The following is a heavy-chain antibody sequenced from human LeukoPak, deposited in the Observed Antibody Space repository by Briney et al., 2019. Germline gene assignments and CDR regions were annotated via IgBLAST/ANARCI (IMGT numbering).Heavy chain of an antibody. J-gene: IGHJ4*02. CDR2: IYSGGST. CDR1: GFTVGSNY. CDR3: AKLTSGWVVAAFDF. V-gene: IGHV3-53*01. D-gene: IGHD5-12*01. Sequence: PGGSLRLSCAASGFTVGSNYMSWVRQAPGKGLEWVSVIYSGGSTYYADSVKGRFTISRDNSKNTMYLQMNSLRAEDTAVYYCAKLTSGWVVAAFDFWGQGTLVSVSS.